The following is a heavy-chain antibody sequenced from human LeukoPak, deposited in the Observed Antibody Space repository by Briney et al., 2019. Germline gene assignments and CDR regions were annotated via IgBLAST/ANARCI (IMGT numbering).Heavy chain of an antibody. D-gene: IGHD2-2*01. Sequence: SGGSLRLSCAASGFTFSSYAMHLVRQAPGKGLEWVAVISYDGSNKYYADSVKGRFTISRDNSKNTLYLQMNSLRAEDTAVYYCARGGAYCSSTSCYEFDYWGQGTLVTVSS. V-gene: IGHV3-30*04. CDR2: ISYDGSNK. J-gene: IGHJ4*02. CDR1: GFTFSSYA. CDR3: ARGGAYCSSTSCYEFDY.